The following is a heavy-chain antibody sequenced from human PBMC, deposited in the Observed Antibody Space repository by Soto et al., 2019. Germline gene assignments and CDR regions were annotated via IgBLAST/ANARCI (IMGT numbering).Heavy chain of an antibody. Sequence: SETLSLTCTVSGGSISSDYWSWIRQPPGKGLEWIGYIYYSGSTNYNPSLKSRVTISVDTSKNQFSLKLSSVTAADTAVYYCARLVDTAMAFDYWGQGTLVTVSS. CDR2: IYYSGST. D-gene: IGHD5-18*01. CDR3: ARLVDTAMAFDY. J-gene: IGHJ4*02. CDR1: GGSISSDY. V-gene: IGHV4-59*01.